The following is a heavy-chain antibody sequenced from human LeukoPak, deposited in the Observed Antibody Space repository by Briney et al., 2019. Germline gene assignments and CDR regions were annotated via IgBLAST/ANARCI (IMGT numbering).Heavy chain of an antibody. J-gene: IGHJ4*02. CDR3: ARGLGSSWYGD. CDR1: GGSIRSGGYY. D-gene: IGHD6-13*01. Sequence: SQTLSLTCTISGGSIRSGGYYWSWIRQHPGKGLEWIGYIHHTGSTYYNPSLKSRLTISVDTSKNQFSLKLSSVTAADTAVYYCARGLGSSWYGDWGQGTLVTVSS. V-gene: IGHV4-30-4*08. CDR2: IHHTGST.